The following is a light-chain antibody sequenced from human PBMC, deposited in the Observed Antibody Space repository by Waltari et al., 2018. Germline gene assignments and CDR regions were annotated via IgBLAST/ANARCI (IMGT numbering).Light chain of an antibody. CDR1: NSNIGSDI. CDR2: ANN. Sequence: QSVVTQPPSASGTPGQRVTLSCSGSNSNIGSDIVTWYQQFPGTAPNLLIYANNQRPSGVPGRFSASRSGTSASLVISGLQSEDEADYYCATWDASLDTWVFGGGTKVTVL. J-gene: IGLJ3*02. V-gene: IGLV1-44*01. CDR3: ATWDASLDTWV.